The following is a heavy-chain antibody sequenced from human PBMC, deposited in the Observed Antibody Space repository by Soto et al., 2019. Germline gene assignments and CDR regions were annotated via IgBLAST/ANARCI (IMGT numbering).Heavy chain of an antibody. CDR1: GFTFSGYG. D-gene: IGHD2-2*01. CDR2: ISYVGSNK. J-gene: IGHJ6*02. Sequence: GGSLILSWAAAGFTFSGYGMHWVRQAPGKGLEWVAVISYVGSNKYYADSVKGRFTIARDNSKNTLYLQMNSLRAEDTAVYYCAKSTNPSLPGYCSSTSCRPYYYYGMDVWGQGTTVTVSS. V-gene: IGHV3-30*18. CDR3: AKSTNPSLPGYCSSTSCRPYYYYGMDV.